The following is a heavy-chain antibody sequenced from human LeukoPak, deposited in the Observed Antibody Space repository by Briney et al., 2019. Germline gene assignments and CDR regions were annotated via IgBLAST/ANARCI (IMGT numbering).Heavy chain of an antibody. V-gene: IGHV3-53*05. CDR3: ARGGPLRYFDWLQSDYYYGMDV. D-gene: IGHD3-9*01. Sequence: PGGSLRLFCAASGFTVSSNYMSWVRQAPGKGLEWGSVIYSGGSTYYADSVKGRFTISRDNSKNTLYPQMNSLRAEDTAVYYCARGGPLRYFDWLQSDYYYGMDVWGQGTTVTASS. J-gene: IGHJ6*02. CDR1: GFTVSSNY. CDR2: IYSGGST.